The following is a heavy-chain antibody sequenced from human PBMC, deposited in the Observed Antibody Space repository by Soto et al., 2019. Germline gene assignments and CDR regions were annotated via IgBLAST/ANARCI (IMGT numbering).Heavy chain of an antibody. CDR2: IIPVFQTA. D-gene: IGHD3-22*01. CDR1: GGPFSSYP. V-gene: IGHV1-69*01. CDR3: ARGCSGYTWFNEF. Sequence: QEQLVQSGAEVKKPGSSVKVSCKASGGPFSSYPISWVRQVPGQGLEWMGGIIPVFQTAYYTQRFQGRVTITADESTNTAYMELSSLRSEDSVIYYSARGCSGYTWFNEFGGQGTLVTVSS. J-gene: IGHJ4*02.